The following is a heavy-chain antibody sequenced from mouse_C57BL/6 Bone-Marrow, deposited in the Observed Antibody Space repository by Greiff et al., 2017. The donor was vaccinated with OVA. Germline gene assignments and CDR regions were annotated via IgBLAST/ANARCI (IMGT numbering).Heavy chain of an antibody. CDR2: ISNGGGST. CDR1: GFTFSDYY. V-gene: IGHV5-12*01. Sequence: EVKLMESGGGLVQPGGSLKLSCAASGFTFSDYYMYWVRQTPEKRLEWVAYISNGGGSTYYPDTVKGRFTISRDNAKNTLYLQMSRLKSEDTAMYYCARRGDYDRGYYAMDYWGQGTSVTVSS. D-gene: IGHD2-4*01. CDR3: ARRGDYDRGYYAMDY. J-gene: IGHJ4*01.